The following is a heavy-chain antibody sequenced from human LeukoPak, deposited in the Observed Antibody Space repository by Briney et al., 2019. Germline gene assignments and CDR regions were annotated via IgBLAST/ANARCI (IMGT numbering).Heavy chain of an antibody. CDR1: GYTFTGYY. J-gene: IGHJ5*02. Sequence: GASVKVSCKASGYTFTGYYMHWVRQAPGQGLEWMGWINPNSGGTNYAQKFQGRVTMTRDTSISTAYMELSRLRSDDTAVYYCARRRTAAGTRWFDPWGQGTLVTVS. D-gene: IGHD6-13*01. V-gene: IGHV1-2*02. CDR3: ARRRTAAGTRWFDP. CDR2: INPNSGGT.